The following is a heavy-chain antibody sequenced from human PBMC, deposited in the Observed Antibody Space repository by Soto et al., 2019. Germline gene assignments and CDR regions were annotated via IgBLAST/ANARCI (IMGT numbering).Heavy chain of an antibody. D-gene: IGHD2-21*01. J-gene: IGHJ1*01. Sequence: PGGSLRLSCAASGFMFGSHWMSWVRQAPGKGLEWVANIKEDGSEKYYVGSVKGRFTISRDSAEKSLYLQMNSLRADDTAVYHCAREVYGGDGFMSDHWGQGTQVTVSS. CDR3: AREVYGGDGFMSDH. V-gene: IGHV3-7*05. CDR1: GFMFGSHW. CDR2: IKEDGSEK.